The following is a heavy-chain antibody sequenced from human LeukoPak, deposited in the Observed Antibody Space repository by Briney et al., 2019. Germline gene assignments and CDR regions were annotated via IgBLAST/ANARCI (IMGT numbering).Heavy chain of an antibody. CDR2: ISGSGSIT. Sequence: PGGSLRLSCVSSGFTFNNYAMNWVRQAPGKGLEWVSSISGSGSITYYADSVKGRFTISRDNAKNSLYLQMNSLGAEDTAVYYCARELWFGELDYWGQGTLVTVSS. CDR1: GFTFNNYA. J-gene: IGHJ4*02. CDR3: ARELWFGELDY. D-gene: IGHD3-10*01. V-gene: IGHV3-23*01.